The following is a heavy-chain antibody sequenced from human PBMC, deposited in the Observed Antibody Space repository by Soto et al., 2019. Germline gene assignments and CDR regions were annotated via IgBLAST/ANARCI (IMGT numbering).Heavy chain of an antibody. CDR3: AKDRGGIWFGELWSFDY. D-gene: IGHD3-10*01. J-gene: IGHJ4*02. Sequence: QVQLVESGGGVVQPGRSLRLSCAASGFTFSSYGMHWVRQAPGKGLEWVAVIWYDGSNKYYADSVKGRFTISRDNSKNTLYLQMNSLRAEDTAVYYCAKDRGGIWFGELWSFDYWGQGTLVTVSS. CDR1: GFTFSSYG. V-gene: IGHV3-33*06. CDR2: IWYDGSNK.